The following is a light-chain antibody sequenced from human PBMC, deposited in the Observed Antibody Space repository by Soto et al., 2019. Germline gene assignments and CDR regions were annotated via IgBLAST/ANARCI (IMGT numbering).Light chain of an antibody. Sequence: QSVLTQPPSASGTPGQRVTISCSGSSSNIGSNPVNWYQQLPGAAPKLLIYSDHQRPSGVPDRFSGSKSGTSASLAISGLQSEDEADYYCAAWDDSLNGGGVFGGGTQLTVL. CDR3: AAWDDSLNGGGV. V-gene: IGLV1-44*01. J-gene: IGLJ2*01. CDR2: SDH. CDR1: SSNIGSNP.